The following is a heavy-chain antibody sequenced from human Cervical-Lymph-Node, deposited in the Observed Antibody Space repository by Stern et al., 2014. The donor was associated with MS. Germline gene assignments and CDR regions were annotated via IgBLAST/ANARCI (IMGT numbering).Heavy chain of an antibody. D-gene: IGHD4-17*01. J-gene: IGHJ4*02. Sequence: EVQLVQSGAEVKKPGESLKISCKGSGYSFITYSIGWVRQMPGKGLEWMGVIYPVDSDARYSPSFQGQVTISADKSISTAYLQWSSLKASDTAIYYCARMSRRCFDYWGQGTRVTVSP. CDR3: ARMSRRCFDY. CDR2: IYPVDSDA. V-gene: IGHV5-51*01. CDR1: GYSFITYS.